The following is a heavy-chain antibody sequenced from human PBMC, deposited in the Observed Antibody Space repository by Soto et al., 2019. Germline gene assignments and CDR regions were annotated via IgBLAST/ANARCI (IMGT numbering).Heavy chain of an antibody. CDR3: AHRVVDCSSTSCYGGYYYYGMDV. D-gene: IGHD2-2*01. J-gene: IGHJ6*02. V-gene: IGHV1-69*13. CDR1: GGTFSSYA. Sequence: GASVKVSCKASGGTFSSYAISWVRQAPGQGLEWMGGIIPIFGTANYAQKFQGRVTITADESTSTAYMELSSLRSEDTAVYYCAHRVVDCSSTSCYGGYYYYGMDVWGQGTTVTVSS. CDR2: IIPIFGTA.